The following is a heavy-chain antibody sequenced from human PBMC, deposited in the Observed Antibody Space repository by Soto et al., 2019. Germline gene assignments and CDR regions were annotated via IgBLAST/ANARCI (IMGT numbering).Heavy chain of an antibody. CDR3: ARRRYRPAASTPYYYYYMDV. D-gene: IGHD2-2*01. Sequence: QIQLVQSEAEVKKPGASVKVSCKASGYTFSSYGISWVRQAPGQGLEWMGWISVYNGNTNYAQKLQGRVTVTTDTSTSTAYMELRGLRSDDTAVYYCARRRYRPAASTPYYYYYMDVWGKGTTVTVSS. CDR1: GYTFSSYG. CDR2: ISVYNGNT. V-gene: IGHV1-18*01. J-gene: IGHJ6*03.